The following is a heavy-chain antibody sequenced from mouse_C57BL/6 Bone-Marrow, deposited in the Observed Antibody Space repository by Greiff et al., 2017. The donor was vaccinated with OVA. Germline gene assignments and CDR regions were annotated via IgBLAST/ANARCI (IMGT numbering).Heavy chain of an antibody. CDR2: INPGSGGT. J-gene: IGHJ3*01. CDR1: GYAFTNYL. V-gene: IGHV1-54*01. CDR3: ARFWAY. Sequence: VKLQESGAELVRPGTSVKVSCKASGYAFTNYLIEWVKQRPGQGLEWIGVINPGSGGTNYNEKFKGKATLTADKSSSTAYMQLSSLTSEDSAVYFCARFWAYWGQGTLVTVSA.